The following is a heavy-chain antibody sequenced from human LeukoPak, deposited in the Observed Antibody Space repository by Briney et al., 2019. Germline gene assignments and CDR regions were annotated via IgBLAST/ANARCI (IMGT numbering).Heavy chain of an antibody. CDR3: ARSSLLWFGEISWYNWFDP. J-gene: IGHJ5*02. D-gene: IGHD3-10*01. CDR1: GGSFSSYY. CDR2: INHSGST. Sequence: SETLSLTCAVSGGSFSSYYWSWIRQPPGKGLEWIGEINHSGSTNYNPSLKSRVTISVDTSKNQFSLKLSSVTAADTAVYYCARSSLLWFGEISWYNWFDPWGQGTLVTVSS. V-gene: IGHV4-34*01.